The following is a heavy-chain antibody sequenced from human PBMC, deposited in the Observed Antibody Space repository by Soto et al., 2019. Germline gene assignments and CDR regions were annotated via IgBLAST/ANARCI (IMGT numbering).Heavy chain of an antibody. CDR1: GGSISSSNW. Sequence: SETLSLTCAVSGGSISSSNWWSWVRQPPGKGLEWIGEIYHSGSTNYNPSLKSRVTISVDKSKNQFSLKLSSVTAADTAVYYCARARANVAPSPGNPGHRLFSWTSQADSGLASEGSGQMDVWGQGTTVTVSS. D-gene: IGHD2-15*01. V-gene: IGHV4-4*02. J-gene: IGHJ6*02. CDR2: IYHSGST. CDR3: ARARANVAPSPGNPGHRLFSWTSQADSGLASEGSGQMDV.